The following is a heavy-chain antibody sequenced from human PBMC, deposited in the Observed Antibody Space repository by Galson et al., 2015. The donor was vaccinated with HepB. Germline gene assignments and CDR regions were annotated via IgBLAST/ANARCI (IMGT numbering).Heavy chain of an antibody. CDR1: GFTFSSYW. Sequence: SLRLSCAASGFTFSSYWMQWVRQAPGKGLVWVSRINSDGNITSYADSVKGRFIISRDNAKNTLHLQMNSLRAEGTAVYYCARGFLSGPGGYHYYGMDVWGQGTTVTVSS. CDR2: INSDGNIT. CDR3: ARGFLSGPGGYHYYGMDV. J-gene: IGHJ6*02. D-gene: IGHD2-8*02. V-gene: IGHV3-74*01.